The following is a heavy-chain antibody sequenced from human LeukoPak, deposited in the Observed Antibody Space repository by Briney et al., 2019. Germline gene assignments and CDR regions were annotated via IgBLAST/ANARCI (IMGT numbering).Heavy chain of an antibody. CDR3: ARGGYSSSWYLKNWFDP. V-gene: IGHV1-69*01. D-gene: IGHD6-13*01. CDR1: GGTFSSYA. Sequence: ASVKVSCKASGGTFSSYAISWVRQAPGQGLEWMGGIIPIFGTANYAQKFQGRVTITADESTCTAYLELSSLRSEDTAVYYCARGGYSSSWYLKNWFDPWGQGTLVTVSS. CDR2: IIPIFGTA. J-gene: IGHJ5*02.